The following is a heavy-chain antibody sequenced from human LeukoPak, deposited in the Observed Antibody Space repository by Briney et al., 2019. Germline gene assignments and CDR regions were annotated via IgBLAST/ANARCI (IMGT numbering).Heavy chain of an antibody. D-gene: IGHD3-10*02. CDR1: GFTFSSYS. CDR2: ISSSSSYI. J-gene: IGHJ6*04. V-gene: IGHV3-21*01. CDR3: AELGITMIGGV. Sequence: GGSLRLSCAASGFTFSSYSMNWVRQAPGKGLEWVSSISSSSSYIYYADSVKGRFTISRDDAKNSLYLQMNSLRAEDTAVYYCAELGITMIGGVWGKGATVTISS.